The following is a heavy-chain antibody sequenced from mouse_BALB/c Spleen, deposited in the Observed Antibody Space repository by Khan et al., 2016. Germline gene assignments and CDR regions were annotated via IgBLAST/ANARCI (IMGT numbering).Heavy chain of an antibody. CDR1: GFSLSTYGMG. Sequence: QVTLKESGPGILQPSQTLSPTCSFSGFSLSTYGMGVGWIRQPSGKGLEWPSHIWWNDNNHYNTALKSRLTISKDTSNNQVFLKIARVDTEDTATYYCARIDGRYFDLWDQGTTLAVSS. V-gene: IGHV8-11*01. J-gene: IGHJ2*01. CDR3: ARIDGRYFDL. CDR2: IWWNDNN.